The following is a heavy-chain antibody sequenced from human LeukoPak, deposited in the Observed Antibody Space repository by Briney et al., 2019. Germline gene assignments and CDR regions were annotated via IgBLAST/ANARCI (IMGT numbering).Heavy chain of an antibody. Sequence: PGGSLRPSCAASGFSFNSYWMTWVRQTPGRGLEWVANINPAGSDTYYVDPVKGRFTISRVNAKNLVYLQTNSLRAEDTAVYSCGRFGYVAAVDLWGQGTLVTV. CDR1: GFSFNSYW. J-gene: IGHJ4*02. CDR3: GRFGYVAAVDL. D-gene: IGHD2-15*01. V-gene: IGHV3-7*01. CDR2: INPAGSDT.